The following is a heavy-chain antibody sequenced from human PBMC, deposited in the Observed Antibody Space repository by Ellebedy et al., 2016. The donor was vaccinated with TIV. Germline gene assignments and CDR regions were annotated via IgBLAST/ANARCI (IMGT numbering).Heavy chain of an antibody. V-gene: IGHV1-2*04. J-gene: IGHJ6*02. CDR3: ASPEGSGTLPPNYYYYYGMDV. CDR1: GGTFSSYA. CDR2: INPNSGGT. Sequence: ASVKVSCXASGGTFSSYAISWVRQAPGQGLEWMGWINPNSGGTNYAQKFQGWVTMTRDTSISTAYMELSSLRSEDTAVYYCASPEGSGTLPPNYYYYYGMDVWGQGTTVTVSS. D-gene: IGHD6-19*01.